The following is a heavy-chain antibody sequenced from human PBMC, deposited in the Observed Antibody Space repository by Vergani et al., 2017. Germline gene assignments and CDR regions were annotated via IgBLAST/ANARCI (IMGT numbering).Heavy chain of an antibody. J-gene: IGHJ4*02. V-gene: IGHV1-2*02. D-gene: IGHD2-2*01. Sequence: QVQLVQSGAEVKKPGASVKVSCKASGYTFTGYYMHWVRQAPGQGLEWMGWINPNSGGTNYAQKFQGRVTMTRDTSISTAYMELSRLISDDTAVYYCARDSPFDIVVVPAALYYFDYWGQGTLVIVSS. CDR2: INPNSGGT. CDR1: GYTFTGYY. CDR3: ARDSPFDIVVVPAALYYFDY.